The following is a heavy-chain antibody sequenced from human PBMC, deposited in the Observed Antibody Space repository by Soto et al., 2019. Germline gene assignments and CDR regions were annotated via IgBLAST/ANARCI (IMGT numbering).Heavy chain of an antibody. CDR3: AKEGWGFLEWFPYY. V-gene: IGHV3-30*18. J-gene: IGHJ4*02. D-gene: IGHD3-3*01. Sequence: QVQLVESGGGVVQPGRSLRLSCAASGFTFSSYGMHWVRQAPGKGLEWVAVISYDGSNKYYADSVKGRFTISRDNSKNTLYLQMNSLRAEDTAVYYCAKEGWGFLEWFPYYWGQRTLVTVSS. CDR1: GFTFSSYG. CDR2: ISYDGSNK.